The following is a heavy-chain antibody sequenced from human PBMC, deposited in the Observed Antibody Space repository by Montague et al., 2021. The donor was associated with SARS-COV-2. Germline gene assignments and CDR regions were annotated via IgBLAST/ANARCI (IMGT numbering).Heavy chain of an antibody. Sequence: SETLSLTCIVSGGFISDSYYWAWIRQAPGKGLEWLGSLYRSGSVYSNPSLKSRVSISVDKSKNHFSLRLTSATAAETAVYYCVRGAEEAHFAMDVWGPGTTVTVSS. CDR2: LYRSGSV. CDR1: GGFISDSYY. CDR3: VRGAEEAHFAMDV. V-gene: IGHV4-39*02. D-gene: IGHD3-10*01. J-gene: IGHJ6*02.